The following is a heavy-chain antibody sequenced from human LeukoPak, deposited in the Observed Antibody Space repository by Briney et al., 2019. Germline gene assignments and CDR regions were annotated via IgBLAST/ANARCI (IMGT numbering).Heavy chain of an antibody. Sequence: SVKVSCKASGGTFSSHAISWVRQAPGQGLEWMGGIIPIFGTANYAQKFQGRVTITADESTSTAYMELSSLRSEDTAVYYCARHGYCSSTSCYDYYYYGMDVWGQGTTVTVSS. CDR3: ARHGYCSSTSCYDYYYYGMDV. D-gene: IGHD2-2*03. CDR2: IIPIFGTA. V-gene: IGHV1-69*13. J-gene: IGHJ6*02. CDR1: GGTFSSHA.